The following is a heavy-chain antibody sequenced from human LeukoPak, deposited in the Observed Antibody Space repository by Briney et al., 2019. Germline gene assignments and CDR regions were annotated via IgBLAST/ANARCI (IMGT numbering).Heavy chain of an antibody. V-gene: IGHV1-2*02. Sequence: ASVKVSCKASGYTFTGYYMHWVRQAPGQGLEWMGWINPNSGGTNYAQKFQGRVTMTRDTSISTAYMELSRLRSDDTAVYYCARLGGNYSGYDYSDAFGNWGRGTLVTVSS. CDR2: INPNSGGT. D-gene: IGHD5-12*01. CDR3: ARLGGNYSGYDYSDAFGN. CDR1: GYTFTGYY. J-gene: IGHJ4*02.